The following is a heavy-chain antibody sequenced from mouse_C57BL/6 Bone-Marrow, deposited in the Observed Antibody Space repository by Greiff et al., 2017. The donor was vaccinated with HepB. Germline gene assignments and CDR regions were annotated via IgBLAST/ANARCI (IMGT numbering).Heavy chain of an antibody. D-gene: IGHD1-1*01. Sequence: VQLQQSGPELVKPGASVKISCKASGYAFSSSWMNWVKQRPGKGLEWIGRIYPGDGDTNYNGKFKGKATLTADKSSSTAYMQLSSLTSEDSAVYFGARDYYGSSFWFAYWGQGTLVTVSA. CDR1: GYAFSSSW. CDR2: IYPGDGDT. CDR3: ARDYYGSSFWFAY. J-gene: IGHJ3*01. V-gene: IGHV1-82*01.